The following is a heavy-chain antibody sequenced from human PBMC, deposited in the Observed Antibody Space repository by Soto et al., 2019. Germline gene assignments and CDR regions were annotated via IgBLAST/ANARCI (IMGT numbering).Heavy chain of an antibody. Sequence: QVQLQESGPGLVKPSQTLSLTCTVSGGSISSGGYYWSWIRQHPGKGLEWIGYIYYSGSTYYNPSLKGRVTIAVDTSKNQFSLKLSSVTAADTAVYYCAREGGIVGATAADYWGQGTLVTVSS. V-gene: IGHV4-31*03. CDR1: GGSISSGGYY. J-gene: IGHJ4*02. CDR3: AREGGIVGATAADY. CDR2: IYYSGST. D-gene: IGHD1-26*01.